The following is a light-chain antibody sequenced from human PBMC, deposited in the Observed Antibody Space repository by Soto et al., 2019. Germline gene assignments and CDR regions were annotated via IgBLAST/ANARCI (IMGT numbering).Light chain of an antibody. CDR1: QSINNY. CDR3: QYRGRWPPGAT. J-gene: IGKJ4*01. V-gene: IGKV3-11*01. CDR2: DAS. Sequence: EIVLTQSPVTLSLSPGERATLSCRASQSINNYLAWYQQKPGQPPRLLIYDASNRATAIPVRFSGSESGTDFTLTISSLEPEDSAVYYCQYRGRWPPGATVGGGTKVEIK.